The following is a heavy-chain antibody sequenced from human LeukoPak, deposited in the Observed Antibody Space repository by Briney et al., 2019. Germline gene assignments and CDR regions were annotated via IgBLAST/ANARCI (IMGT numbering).Heavy chain of an antibody. Sequence: SETLSLTCNVSGVSVSTSHWNWTRQRPGKGLEWIGCLSYTGKTDYNPSLKSRVSISLGSSNNHFSLKLTSVTAADTAVYHCSEGYFEPFDHWGQGILVTVSS. V-gene: IGHV4-59*02. D-gene: IGHD2/OR15-2a*01. CDR3: SEGYFEPFDH. J-gene: IGHJ4*02. CDR2: LSYTGKT. CDR1: GVSVSTSH.